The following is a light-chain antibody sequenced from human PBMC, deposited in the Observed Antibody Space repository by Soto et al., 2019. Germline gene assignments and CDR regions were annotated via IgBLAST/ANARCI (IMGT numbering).Light chain of an antibody. Sequence: DVHLTQSPSSLSASVGDRVTITCRASQFINHYLNWYQQRPGEAPKDLIYEGSTLQSGVPSRFSGGGSGTYFTFPISSLQPEEVATYYCQQSYRDWTFGQGTKVEIK. CDR1: QFINHY. CDR3: QQSYRDWT. V-gene: IGKV1-39*01. CDR2: EGS. J-gene: IGKJ1*01.